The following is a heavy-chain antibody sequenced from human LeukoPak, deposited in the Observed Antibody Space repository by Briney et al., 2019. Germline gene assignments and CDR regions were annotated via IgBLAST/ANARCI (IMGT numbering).Heavy chain of an antibody. CDR2: NYYSGST. Sequence: SETLSLTCTVSGGPISSSSYYWGWIRQPPGKGLEWIGSNYYSGSTYYNPSLKSRVTISVDTSKNQFSLKLSSVTAADTAVYYCARHKIIGAAAGLGVWGQGTMVTVSS. J-gene: IGHJ3*01. D-gene: IGHD6-13*01. V-gene: IGHV4-39*01. CDR1: GGPISSSSYY. CDR3: ARHKIIGAAAGLGV.